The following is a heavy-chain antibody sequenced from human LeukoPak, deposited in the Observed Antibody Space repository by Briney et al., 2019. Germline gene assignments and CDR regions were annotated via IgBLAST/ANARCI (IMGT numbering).Heavy chain of an antibody. Sequence: GGSLRLSCGASGFTFSSYAMSWVHQAPGKGLEWVSAISGSGGSTYYADSVKGRFTISRDNSKNTLYLQMNSLRAEDTAVYYCTSDLYYDSSGYDAFDIWGQGTMVTVSS. D-gene: IGHD3-22*01. CDR2: ISGSGGST. CDR3: TSDLYYDSSGYDAFDI. J-gene: IGHJ3*02. V-gene: IGHV3-23*01. CDR1: GFTFSSYA.